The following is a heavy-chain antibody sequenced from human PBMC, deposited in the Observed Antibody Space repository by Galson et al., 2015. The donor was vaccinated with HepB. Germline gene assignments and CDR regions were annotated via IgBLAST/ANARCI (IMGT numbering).Heavy chain of an antibody. CDR2: INPSGGST. CDR3: ARTYDSSGYYYERSAFDI. CDR1: GYTFTSYY. V-gene: IGHV1-46*01. D-gene: IGHD3-22*01. J-gene: IGHJ3*02. Sequence: SVKVSCKASGYTFTSYYMHWVRQAPGQGLEWMGIINPSGGSTSYAQKFQGRVTMTRDTSTSTVYMELSSLRSEDTAVYYCARTYDSSGYYYERSAFDIWGQGTIVAVSS.